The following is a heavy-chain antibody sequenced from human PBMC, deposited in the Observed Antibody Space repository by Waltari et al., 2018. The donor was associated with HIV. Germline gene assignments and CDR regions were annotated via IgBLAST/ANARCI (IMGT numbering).Heavy chain of an antibody. D-gene: IGHD2-8*02. CDR2: ISWNGAAP. J-gene: IGHJ5*02. V-gene: IGHV3-9*01. CDR1: GFIFDDYA. CDR3: ALDTGRLVWAGPNWYDP. Sequence: VESGGHWVQPGGSLRLSCEASGFIFDDYAPHLVRQLPGKGLEWVSGISWNGAAPGYAASVQGRFTIYRDNVKKSLFLQMHRLNEEDTALYYCALDTGRLVWAGPNWYDPRGQGTRVTVSS.